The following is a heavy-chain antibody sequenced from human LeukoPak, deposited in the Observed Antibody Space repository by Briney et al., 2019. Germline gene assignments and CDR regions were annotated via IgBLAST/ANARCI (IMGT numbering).Heavy chain of an antibody. CDR2: ISSSSSTI. V-gene: IGHV3-48*02. CDR3: ARGGYSYGSSYGMDV. J-gene: IGHJ6*02. Sequence: PGGSLRLSCAASGFTFSSHWMTWVRQAPGKGLEWVSYISSSSSTIYYADSVKGRFTISRDNAKNSLYLQMNSLRDEDTAVYYCARGGYSYGSSYGMDVWGQGTTVTVSS. CDR1: GFTFSSHW. D-gene: IGHD5-18*01.